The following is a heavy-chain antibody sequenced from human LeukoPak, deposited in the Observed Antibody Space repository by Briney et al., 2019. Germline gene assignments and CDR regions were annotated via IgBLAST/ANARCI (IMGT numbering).Heavy chain of an antibody. D-gene: IGHD5-18*01. CDR3: ARVITGSTYGQFDY. CDR1: GFTFSSYS. V-gene: IGHV3-21*01. Sequence: PGGSLRLSCAASGFTFSSYSMNWVRQAPGKGLEWVSSISSSSSYIYYADSVKGRFTISRDNAKNTVFLQMNSLRAEDAAVYYCARVITGSTYGQFDYWGQGALATVSS. CDR2: ISSSSSYI. J-gene: IGHJ4*02.